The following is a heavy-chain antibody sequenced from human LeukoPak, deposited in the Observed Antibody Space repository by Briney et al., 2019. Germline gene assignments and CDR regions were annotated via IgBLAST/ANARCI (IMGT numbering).Heavy chain of an antibody. CDR3: AKNTYYYGSGSYYYYGMDV. Sequence: GGSLRLSCAASGFTFSSYGMHWVRQAPGKGLEWVAVISYDGSNKYYADSVKGRFTISRDNPKNTLYLQMNSLRAEDTAVYYCAKNTYYYGSGSYYYYGMDVWGQGTTVTVSS. D-gene: IGHD3-10*01. CDR2: ISYDGSNK. CDR1: GFTFSSYG. J-gene: IGHJ6*02. V-gene: IGHV3-30*18.